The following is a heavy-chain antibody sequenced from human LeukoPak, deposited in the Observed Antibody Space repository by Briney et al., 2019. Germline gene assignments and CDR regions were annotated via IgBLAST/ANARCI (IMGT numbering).Heavy chain of an antibody. CDR2: IYPGDSDT. J-gene: IGHJ3*02. D-gene: IGHD3-9*01. CDR1: GYSFNNYW. Sequence: GESLKISCKGSGYSFNNYWIGWVRQMPGKGLEWMGIIYPGDSDTRYSPSFQGQVTISADKSISTAYLQWSSLKASDTAMYYCARKYYDILTGYWDDAFDIWGQGTMVTVSS. CDR3: ARKYYDILTGYWDDAFDI. V-gene: IGHV5-51*01.